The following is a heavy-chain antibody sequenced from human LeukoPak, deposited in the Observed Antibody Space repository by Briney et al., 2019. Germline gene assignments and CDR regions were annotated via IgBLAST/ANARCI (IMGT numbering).Heavy chain of an antibody. J-gene: IGHJ4*02. V-gene: IGHV3-49*04. CDR3: TRKTGEANFDY. CDR1: GFTFGDYA. D-gene: IGHD7-27*01. CDR2: IRSKAYGGTT. Sequence: GGSLRLSCTASGFTFGDYAMSWVRQAPGKGLEWVGFIRSKAYGGTTEYAASVKGRFTISRDDSKSIAYLQMNSLKTEDTAVYYCTRKTGEANFDYWGQGTLVTVSS.